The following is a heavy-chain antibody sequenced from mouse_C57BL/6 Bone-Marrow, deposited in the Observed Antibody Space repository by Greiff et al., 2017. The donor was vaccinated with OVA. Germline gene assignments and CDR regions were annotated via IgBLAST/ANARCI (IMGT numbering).Heavy chain of an antibody. V-gene: IGHV1-19*01. J-gene: IGHJ2*01. CDR1: GYTFTDYY. D-gene: IGHD2-4*01. CDR3: AVGLRRRYYFDY. CDR2: INPYNGGT. Sequence: EVQLQQSGPVLVKPGASVKMSCKASGYTFTDYYMNWVKQSHGKSLEWIGVINPYNGGTSYNQKFKGKATLTVDKSSSTAYMVLNSLTSEDSAVYYWAVGLRRRYYFDYWGQGTTLTVSS.